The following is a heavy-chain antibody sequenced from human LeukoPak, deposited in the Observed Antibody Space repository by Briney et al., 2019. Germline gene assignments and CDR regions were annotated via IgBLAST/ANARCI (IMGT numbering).Heavy chain of an antibody. CDR1: GFTFDDYA. J-gene: IGHJ4*02. D-gene: IGHD4-17*01. V-gene: IGHV3-9*03. Sequence: GGSLRLSCAASGFTFDDYAMHWVRQAPGKGLEWVSGLSWNSGSIGYADSVKGRFTISRDNAKNSLYLQMNSLRAEDMALYYCAKDGPTEYWGQGTLVTVSS. CDR3: AKDGPTEY. CDR2: LSWNSGSI.